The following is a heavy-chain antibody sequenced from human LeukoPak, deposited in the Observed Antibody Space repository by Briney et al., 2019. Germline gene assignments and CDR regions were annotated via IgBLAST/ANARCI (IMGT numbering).Heavy chain of an antibody. D-gene: IGHD3-22*01. CDR2: ISYDGSNK. J-gene: IGHJ4*02. V-gene: IGHV3-30-3*01. Sequence: GRSLRLSCAASGFTFSSYAMHWVRQAPGKGLEWVAVISYDGSNKYYADSVKGRFTISRDNSKNTPYLQMNSLRAEDTAVYYCARDFFNYYDSSGYFVWGQGTLVTVSS. CDR3: ARDFFNYYDSSGYFV. CDR1: GFTFSSYA.